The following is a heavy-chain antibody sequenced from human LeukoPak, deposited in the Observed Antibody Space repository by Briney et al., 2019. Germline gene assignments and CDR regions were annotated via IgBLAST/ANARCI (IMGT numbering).Heavy chain of an antibody. Sequence: GGSLRLSCTGSGFTFGDYAINWVRQAPGKGLDWVGLIRKTSYGGTADYAASVKGRFTISRDDSKSVAYLQMNSLRIEDAALYYCVRDSGGYHPNWFDPWGQGTLVTVSA. CDR1: GFTFGDYA. CDR2: IRKTSYGGTA. V-gene: IGHV3-49*04. J-gene: IGHJ5*02. D-gene: IGHD3-22*01. CDR3: VRDSGGYHPNWFDP.